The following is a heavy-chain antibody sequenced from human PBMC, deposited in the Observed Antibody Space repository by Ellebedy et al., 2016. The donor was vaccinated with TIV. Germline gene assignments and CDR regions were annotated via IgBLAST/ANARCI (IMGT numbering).Heavy chain of an antibody. CDR1: GFTFTSYA. V-gene: IGHV3-23*01. CDR3: VKSEYCGTGICQGFDQ. J-gene: IGHJ4*02. Sequence: GESLKISCAASGFTFTSYAMNWVRQAPGKGLEWVSSIGGSGHDTYYADSLKGRFTISRDNSKNTLYLQLHSLRAEDTAVYYCVKSEYCGTGICQGFDQWGQGTLVTVSS. D-gene: IGHD2-21*01. CDR2: IGGSGHDT.